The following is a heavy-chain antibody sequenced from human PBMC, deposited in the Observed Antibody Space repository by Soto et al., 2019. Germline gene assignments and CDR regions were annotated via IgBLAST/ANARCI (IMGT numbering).Heavy chain of an antibody. CDR1: GDSFTRYW. V-gene: IGHV5-10-1*03. Sequence: ELHLVQSGAEVKKSGESLRISCKGSGDSFTRYWINWVRQMPGKGLEWMGRIDPSDSYTNYSPSFQGHVTMSADKSISTAYLQWSTLKASDTAMYFCASIRTTLVTQIDNWGQGTLVTV. CDR2: IDPSDSYT. CDR3: ASIRTTLVTQIDN. D-gene: IGHD5-18*01. J-gene: IGHJ4*02.